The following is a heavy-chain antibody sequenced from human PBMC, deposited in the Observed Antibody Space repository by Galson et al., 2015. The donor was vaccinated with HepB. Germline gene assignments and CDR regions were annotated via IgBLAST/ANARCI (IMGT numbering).Heavy chain of an antibody. Sequence: LSLTCTVSGGSISSGDYYWSWIRQPPGKGLEWIGYIYYSGSTYYNPSLKSRVTISVDTSKNQFSLKLSSVTAADTAVYYCARVDRVGSGHHFDPWGQGTLVTVSS. CDR1: GGSISSGDYY. J-gene: IGHJ5*02. D-gene: IGHD2-15*01. CDR3: ARVDRVGSGHHFDP. CDR2: IYYSGST. V-gene: IGHV4-30-4*01.